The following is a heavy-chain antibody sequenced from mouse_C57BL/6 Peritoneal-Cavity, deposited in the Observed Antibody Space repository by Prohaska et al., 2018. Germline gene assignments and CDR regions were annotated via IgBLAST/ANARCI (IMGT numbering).Heavy chain of an antibody. CDR3: ARILFYAMDY. V-gene: IGHV1-26*01. CDR1: GYTFTDYY. J-gene: IGHJ4*01. Sequence: EVQLQQSGPELVKPGASVKISCKASGYTFTDYYMNWVKQSHGKSLEWIGDINPNKGCTSYNQKFTGKATLTIDKSSITAYMVLRSLTSEDSAVYYCARILFYAMDYWGQGTSVTVSS. D-gene: IGHD6-2*01. CDR2: INPNKGCT.